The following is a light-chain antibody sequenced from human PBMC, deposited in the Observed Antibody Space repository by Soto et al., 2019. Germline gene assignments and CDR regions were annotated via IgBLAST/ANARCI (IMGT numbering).Light chain of an antibody. V-gene: IGLV2-11*01. Sequence: QSALTQRRSVSGSPGQSVTISCTGTSNDVGGYNYVSWYQQHPGKAPKLMIYDVTKRPSGVPDRFSGSKSGNTASLTISGLQAEDEADYYCCSYAGSNTYVFGTGTKLTVL. J-gene: IGLJ1*01. CDR1: SNDVGGYNY. CDR2: DVT. CDR3: CSYAGSNTYV.